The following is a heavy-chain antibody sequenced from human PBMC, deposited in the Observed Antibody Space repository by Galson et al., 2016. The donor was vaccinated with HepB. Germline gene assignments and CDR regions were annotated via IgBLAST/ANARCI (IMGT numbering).Heavy chain of an antibody. V-gene: IGHV3-30-3*01. Sequence: SLRLSCAASGFIFSNYAMHWVRQAPGKGLEWVSFISYDESKTYYADSVKGRFTISRDNSKNTLYLQMNSLRAEDTAIYYCASGDSASWWRYYFDHWGQGAVVTVSS. J-gene: IGHJ4*02. CDR2: ISYDESKT. CDR1: GFIFSNYA. CDR3: ASGDSASWWRYYFDH. D-gene: IGHD1-26*01.